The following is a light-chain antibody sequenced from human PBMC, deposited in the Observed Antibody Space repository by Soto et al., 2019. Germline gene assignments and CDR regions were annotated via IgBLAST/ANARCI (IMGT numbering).Light chain of an antibody. J-gene: IGLJ1*01. V-gene: IGLV2-11*01. CDR1: SSDVGGYNY. CDR3: CSYAGSYNYV. CDR2: DVS. Sequence: QSVLTQPRSVSGSPGQSVTISCTGTSSDVGGYNYVSWYQQHPGKAPKLMIYDVSKRPSGVPDRFSGFKSGNTASLTISGLQAEDGADYYCCSYAGSYNYVFGTGTKVTVL.